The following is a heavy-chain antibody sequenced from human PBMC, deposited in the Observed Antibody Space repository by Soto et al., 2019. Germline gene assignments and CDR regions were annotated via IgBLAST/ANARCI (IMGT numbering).Heavy chain of an antibody. CDR2: ISGSGDST. Sequence: EVRLLESGGGLVEPGGSLRLSCTGSGFNFETYGMTWVRQAPGKGLEWVSGISGSGDSTYFADSVKGRFTISRDNAKKTVYLQLSRLRAEDTATYYCAKDPYVGWYCSGGTCPIASWGQGTLVIVSS. V-gene: IGHV3-23*01. D-gene: IGHD2-15*01. CDR1: GFNFETYG. J-gene: IGHJ5*02. CDR3: AKDPYVGWYCSGGTCPIAS.